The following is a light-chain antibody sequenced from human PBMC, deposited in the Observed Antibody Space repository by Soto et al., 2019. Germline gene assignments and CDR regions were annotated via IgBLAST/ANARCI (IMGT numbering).Light chain of an antibody. V-gene: IGKV1-33*01. CDR2: DAS. CDR1: QDISNY. J-gene: IGKJ3*01. CDR3: QQYDNLFT. Sequence: DIQMTQSPSSLSASVGDRVTITCQASQDISNYLKWYQQKPGKAPKLLIYDASNLETGVPTRFSGRGSGTDFTFTISRLQPEDFGTYYCQQYDNLFTFGPGTKVDI.